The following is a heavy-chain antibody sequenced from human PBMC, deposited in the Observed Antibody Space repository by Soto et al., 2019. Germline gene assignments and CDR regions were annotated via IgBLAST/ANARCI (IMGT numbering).Heavy chain of an antibody. D-gene: IGHD6-19*01. Sequence: ASVKVSCKASGYTFTGYAMHWVRQAPGQRLEWMGWINAGNGNTKYSQKFQGRVTITRDTSASTAYMELSSLRSEDTAVYYCARDAAVAADFDYWGQGTLVTVSS. J-gene: IGHJ4*02. V-gene: IGHV1-3*01. CDR3: ARDAAVAADFDY. CDR1: GYTFTGYA. CDR2: INAGNGNT.